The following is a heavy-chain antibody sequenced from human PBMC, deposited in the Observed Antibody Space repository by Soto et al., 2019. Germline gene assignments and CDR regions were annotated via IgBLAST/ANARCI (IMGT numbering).Heavy chain of an antibody. CDR3: ARGRISKIYYYGSGSLFDY. CDR2: IYYSGST. Sequence: PSATLSLTCTVSGCSISSGGYYWSWIRQHPGKCLEWIGYIYYSGSTYYNPSLKSRVTISVDTSKNQFSLKLSSVTAADTAVYYCARGRISKIYYYGSGSLFDYWGQGTLVTVSS. J-gene: IGHJ4*02. V-gene: IGHV4-31*03. CDR1: GCSISSGGYY. D-gene: IGHD3-10*01.